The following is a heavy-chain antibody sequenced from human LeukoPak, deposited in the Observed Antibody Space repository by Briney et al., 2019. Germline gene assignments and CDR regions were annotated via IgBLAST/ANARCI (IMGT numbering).Heavy chain of an antibody. V-gene: IGHV1-18*01. CDR2: ISAYNGNT. J-gene: IGHJ4*02. D-gene: IGHD6-13*01. Sequence: ASVKVSCKGYGYTFINHDIDWARQAAGQGLDWMGWISAYNGNTNYAQKLQGRVTMTTDTSTSTAYMELRSLRSDDTAVYYCARSESQQLADYWGQGTLVTVSS. CDR1: GYTFINHD. CDR3: ARSESQQLADY.